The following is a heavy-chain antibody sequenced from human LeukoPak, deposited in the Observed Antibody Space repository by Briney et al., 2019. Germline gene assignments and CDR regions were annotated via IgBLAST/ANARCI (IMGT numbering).Heavy chain of an antibody. CDR1: GFTFSSYE. J-gene: IGHJ4*02. D-gene: IGHD2-21*01. Sequence: GGSLRLSCAASGFTFSSYEMNWVRQAPGKGLEWVSYISSSGSTIYYADSVKGRFTISRDNAKNSLYLQMNSLRAEDTAVYYCARCLRAYSLDYRGQGTLVTVSS. CDR2: ISSSGSTI. V-gene: IGHV3-48*03. CDR3: ARCLRAYSLDY.